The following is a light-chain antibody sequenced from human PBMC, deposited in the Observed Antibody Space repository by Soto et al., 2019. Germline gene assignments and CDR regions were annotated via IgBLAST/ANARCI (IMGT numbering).Light chain of an antibody. CDR3: QQYNNWPLYT. Sequence: EIVMTQSPAPLSVSPGERATLSCRASQSGSSNLAWYQQKPGQAPRLLIYGASTRATGIPARCSGSRSGTEFTLTISSVQSEDFAVYYWQQYNNWPLYTFGQGTKLEIK. CDR1: QSGSSN. V-gene: IGKV3-15*01. CDR2: GAS. J-gene: IGKJ2*01.